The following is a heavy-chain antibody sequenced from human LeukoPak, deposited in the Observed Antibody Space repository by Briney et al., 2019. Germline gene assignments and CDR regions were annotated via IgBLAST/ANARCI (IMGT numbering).Heavy chain of an antibody. CDR1: GYTFTSYG. D-gene: IGHD3-10*01. J-gene: IGHJ4*02. CDR2: ISGYNGNT. CDR3: ARSSHRDGDTFDY. Sequence: ASVKVSCKASGYTFTSYGINWVRQAPGQGLEWMGWISGYNGNTNYAQKLQGRVTMTTDPSTTTAYMELRSLRSDDTAVYYCARSSHRDGDTFDYWGQGTLVIVSS. V-gene: IGHV1-18*01.